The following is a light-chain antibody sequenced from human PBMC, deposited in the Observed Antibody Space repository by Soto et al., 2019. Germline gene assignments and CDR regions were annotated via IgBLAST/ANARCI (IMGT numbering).Light chain of an antibody. V-gene: IGLV1-40*01. CDR1: SSNIGAGYD. Sequence: QSVLTQPPSVSGAPGQRVTISCTGSSSNIGAGYDVHWYQQLPGTAPKLLIYANNNRPSGVPDRFSGSNAGTSASLAITGLQAEDEADYYCQSYDSSLSGSVVFGTGTKLTVL. J-gene: IGLJ1*01. CDR3: QSYDSSLSGSVV. CDR2: ANN.